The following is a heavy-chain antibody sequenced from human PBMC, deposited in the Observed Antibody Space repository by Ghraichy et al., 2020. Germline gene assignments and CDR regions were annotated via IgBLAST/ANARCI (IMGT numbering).Heavy chain of an antibody. Sequence: SVKVSCKASGFTFTSSAVQWVRQARGQRLEWIGWIVVGSGNTNYAQKFQERVTITRDMSTSTAYMELSSLRSEDTAVYYCAADTNLIRFLEWLQNDAFDIWGQGTMVTVSS. CDR2: IVVGSGNT. D-gene: IGHD3-3*01. CDR1: GFTFTSSA. J-gene: IGHJ3*02. CDR3: AADTNLIRFLEWLQNDAFDI. V-gene: IGHV1-58*01.